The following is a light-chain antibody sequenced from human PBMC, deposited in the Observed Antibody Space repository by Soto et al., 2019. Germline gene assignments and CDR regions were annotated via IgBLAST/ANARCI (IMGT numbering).Light chain of an antibody. CDR2: MGS. CDR1: QSLLHSTGYNF. CDR3: MQALQTRT. J-gene: IGKJ2*01. V-gene: IGKV2-28*01. Sequence: DLVMTQSPPSLPVTPGEPASISCRSSQSLLHSTGYNFLDWYLQKPGQSPQILIYMGSNRASGVPDRFIGSGSGTDFTLKISRVEAEDVGIYFCMQALQTRTFGQGTKLEIK.